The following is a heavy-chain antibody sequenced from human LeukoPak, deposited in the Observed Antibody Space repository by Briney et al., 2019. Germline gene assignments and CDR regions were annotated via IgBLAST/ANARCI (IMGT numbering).Heavy chain of an antibody. J-gene: IGHJ4*02. CDR2: ISSSGSTI. D-gene: IGHD5-12*01. Sequence: GGSLRLSCAASGFTFSSYSMNWVRQAPGKGLEWVSYISSSGSTIYYADSVKGRFTISRDNAKNSLYLQMNSLRAEDTAVYYCARDRVATIPFDYWGQGTLVTVSS. CDR3: ARDRVATIPFDY. V-gene: IGHV3-48*04. CDR1: GFTFSSYS.